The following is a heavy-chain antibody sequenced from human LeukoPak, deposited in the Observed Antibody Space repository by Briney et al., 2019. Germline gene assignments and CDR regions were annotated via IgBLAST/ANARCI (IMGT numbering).Heavy chain of an antibody. CDR1: GYTFTSYD. J-gene: IGHJ3*02. Sequence: GASVKVSCKASGYTFTSYDINWVRQATGQGLEWMGWMNPNSGNTGYAQKFQGRVTMTRNTSISTAYMELSSLRSEDTAVYYCARVRRYYYDSSGYLDAFDIWGQGTMVTVSS. D-gene: IGHD3-22*01. CDR3: ARVRRYYYDSSGYLDAFDI. CDR2: MNPNSGNT. V-gene: IGHV1-8*01.